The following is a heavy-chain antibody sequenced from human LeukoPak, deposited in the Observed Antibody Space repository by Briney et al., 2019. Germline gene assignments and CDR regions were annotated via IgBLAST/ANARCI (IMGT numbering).Heavy chain of an antibody. D-gene: IGHD6-6*01. CDR1: GGSISGNF. CDR3: ARASPLSSQDAFDI. CDR2: IYSSGST. J-gene: IGHJ3*02. V-gene: IGHV4-59*01. Sequence: PSETLSLTCSVSGGSISGNFWSCIRQPPGEGLEWIGYIYSSGSTNYNPSLKSRGTISVDTSKNQFSLKLTSVTAADTAVYYCARASPLSSQDAFDIRGQGTMVTVSS.